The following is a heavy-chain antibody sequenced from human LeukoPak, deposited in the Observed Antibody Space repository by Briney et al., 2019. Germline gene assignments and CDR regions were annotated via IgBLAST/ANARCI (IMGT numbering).Heavy chain of an antibody. CDR2: LRGNGGST. V-gene: IGHV3-23*01. D-gene: IGHD6-13*01. Sequence: GGSLRLSCAASGFTFSSYAMSWVRQAPGKGLEWVSSLRGNGGSTEYVDSVRGQFVISRDNSRNTLYLQMNSLRAEDTAVYYCAKSVTAAGTYAFDIWGQGTVVTVSS. CDR1: GFTFSSYA. CDR3: AKSVTAAGTYAFDI. J-gene: IGHJ3*02.